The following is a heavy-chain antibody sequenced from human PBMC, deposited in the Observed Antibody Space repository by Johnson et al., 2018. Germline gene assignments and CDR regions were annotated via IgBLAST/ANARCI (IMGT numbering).Heavy chain of an antibody. CDR3: ARSTPREFGAFDI. V-gene: IGHV3-30*03. J-gene: IGHJ3*02. Sequence: VQLLESGGGVVQPGRSLRLSCAASGFTFSSYGMHWVRQAPGKGLEWVAVISYDGSNKYYADSVKGRFTIARDNSKNKLYLQMNSRRAADTAVYYCARSTPREFGAFDIGGQGTTVTVS. CDR1: GFTFSSYG. D-gene: IGHD2-15*01. CDR2: ISYDGSNK.